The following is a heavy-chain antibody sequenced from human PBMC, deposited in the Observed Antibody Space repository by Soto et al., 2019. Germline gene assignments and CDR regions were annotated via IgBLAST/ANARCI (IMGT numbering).Heavy chain of an antibody. D-gene: IGHD6-19*01. CDR1: GFTFGDYA. CDR3: RGKRGGWPFDY. J-gene: IGHJ4*02. Sequence: TGGSLRLSCTASGFTFGDYATSWFRQAPGKGLEWVGFIRSKAYGGTTEYAASVKGRFTISRDDSKSIAYLQMNSLKTEDTAVYYCRGKRGGWPFDYWGQGTLVTVSS. V-gene: IGHV3-49*03. CDR2: IRSKAYGGTT.